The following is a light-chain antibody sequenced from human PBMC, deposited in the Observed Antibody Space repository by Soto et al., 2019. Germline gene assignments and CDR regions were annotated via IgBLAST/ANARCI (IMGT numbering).Light chain of an antibody. Sequence: DIQMTQSPSTLSASVGDKVTITCRASQSVSNWLAWYQQKPGKAPNLLIYDVSNLESGVPSRFSGSGSGTEFTLTISSLQPDGFATYYCQQYNSYSLTFGQGTKV. J-gene: IGKJ1*01. CDR2: DVS. CDR1: QSVSNW. V-gene: IGKV1-5*01. CDR3: QQYNSYSLT.